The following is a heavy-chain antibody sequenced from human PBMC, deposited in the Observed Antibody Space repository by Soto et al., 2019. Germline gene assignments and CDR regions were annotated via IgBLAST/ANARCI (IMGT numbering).Heavy chain of an antibody. J-gene: IGHJ4*02. V-gene: IGHV4-59*12. CDR1: GGSISSYY. CDR2: IYYSGST. Sequence: SETLSLTCTVSGGSISSYYWSWIRQPPGKGLEWIGYIYYSGSTNYNPSLKSRVTISVDTSKNQFSLKLSSVTAADTAMYYCARDPQGDGRLDLDYWGQGTLVTVSS. CDR3: ARDPQGDGRLDLDY. D-gene: IGHD1-26*01.